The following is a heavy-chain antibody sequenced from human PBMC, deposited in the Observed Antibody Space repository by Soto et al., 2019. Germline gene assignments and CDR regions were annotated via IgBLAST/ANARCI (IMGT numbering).Heavy chain of an antibody. CDR1: GYTFTSYA. CDR2: INAGNGNT. D-gene: IGHD2-2*01. V-gene: IGHV1-3*01. Sequence: GASVKVSCKASGYTFTSYAMHWVRQAPGQRLEWMGWINAGNGNTKYSQKFQGRVTITRDTSASTAYMELRSLRSDDTAVYYCARWAHEPAANDYWGQGTLVTVSS. J-gene: IGHJ4*02. CDR3: ARWAHEPAANDY.